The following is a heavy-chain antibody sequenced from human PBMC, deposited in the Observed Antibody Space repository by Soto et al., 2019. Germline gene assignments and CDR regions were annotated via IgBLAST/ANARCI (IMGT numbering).Heavy chain of an antibody. CDR2: ISAYNGNT. J-gene: IGHJ6*02. CDR1: GYTFTSYG. V-gene: IGHV1-18*01. CDR3: ARDFLYGSGSYYYGMDV. D-gene: IGHD3-10*01. Sequence: ASVKVSCKASGYTFTSYGISWVRQAPGQGLEWMGWISAYNGNTNYAQKPQGRVTMTTDTSTSTAYMELRSLRSDDTAVYYCARDFLYGSGSYYYGMDVWGQGTTVTVSS.